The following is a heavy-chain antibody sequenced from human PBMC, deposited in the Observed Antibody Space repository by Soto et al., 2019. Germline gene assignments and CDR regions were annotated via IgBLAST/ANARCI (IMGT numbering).Heavy chain of an antibody. CDR2: IYDSGST. V-gene: IGHV4-59*08. CDR1: GGSVSSYY. Sequence: PSETLSLTCSVSGGSVSSYYWSWIRQPPGKGLEWIGSIYDSGSTNYNPSLKSRVTTSLDTSKNQVSLKLNSVTAADTAVYYCARQITDAHSALAYWGQGTLVTVSS. J-gene: IGHJ4*02. D-gene: IGHD2-2*01. CDR3: ARQITDAHSALAY.